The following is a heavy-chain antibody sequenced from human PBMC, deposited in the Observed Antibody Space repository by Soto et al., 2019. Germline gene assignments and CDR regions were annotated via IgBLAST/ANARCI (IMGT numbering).Heavy chain of an antibody. CDR3: ARGPLMSLYYGLGSRDSGYVAY. D-gene: IGHD3-10*01. CDR1: GGSFTGYY. J-gene: IGHJ4*02. CDR2: INQSGST. V-gene: IGHV4-34*01. Sequence: QVQLQQWGAGLLKPSGTLSLTCEVSGGSFTGYYWCWIRQRPGRGLEWIWEINQSGSTTYNPSLKSGVAMSVGTSKKRFSPNVTAVTAADTAIYYSARGPLMSLYYGLGSRDSGYVAYMGEGTRVTVS.